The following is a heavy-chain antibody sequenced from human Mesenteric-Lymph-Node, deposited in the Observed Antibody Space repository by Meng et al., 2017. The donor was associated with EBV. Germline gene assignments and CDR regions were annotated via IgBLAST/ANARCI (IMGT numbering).Heavy chain of an antibody. CDR3: VGGVAADGSVDY. Sequence: QGQLPEAGPGLVKPSQTLSLTWPCSGGSISSGGYYWSWIRQPPGKGLEWIGYIYYSGDTYYNPSLKSRVTISVDTSKNQFSLKLSSVTAADTAVYYCVGGVAADGSVDYWGQGTLVTVSS. D-gene: IGHD6-13*01. CDR1: GGSISSGGYY. J-gene: IGHJ4*02. V-gene: IGHV4-30-4*01. CDR2: IYYSGDT.